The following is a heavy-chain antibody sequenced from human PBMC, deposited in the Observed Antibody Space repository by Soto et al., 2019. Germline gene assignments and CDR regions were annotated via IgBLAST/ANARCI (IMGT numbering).Heavy chain of an antibody. V-gene: IGHV4-59*01. D-gene: IGHD5-12*01. J-gene: IGHJ6*03. CDR2: IYYSGST. CDR1: GGSISSYY. CDR3: ARADGWLPMDV. Sequence: SETLSLTCTVSGGSISSYYWSWIRQPPGKGLEWIGYIYYSGSTNYNPSLKSRVTISVDTSKNQFSLKLSSVTAADTAVYYCARADGWLPMDVWGKGTTVTVSS.